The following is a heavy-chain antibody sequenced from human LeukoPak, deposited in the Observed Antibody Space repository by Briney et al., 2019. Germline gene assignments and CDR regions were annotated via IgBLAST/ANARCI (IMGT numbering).Heavy chain of an antibody. CDR2: AHQNGSA. J-gene: IGHJ6*04. D-gene: IGHD3-3*01. CDR1: GGPINFY. Sequence: PSETLSLTCSVSGGPINFYWSWIRQSPGKGLEWIGCAHQNGSASYKSSLQRRVTMSVDTSKRQVSLMLNSVTAADTAVYYCARDVRRGLRFNNIYPYFGMDVWGKGTTVIVSA. V-gene: IGHV4-59*01. CDR3: ARDVRRGLRFNNIYPYFGMDV.